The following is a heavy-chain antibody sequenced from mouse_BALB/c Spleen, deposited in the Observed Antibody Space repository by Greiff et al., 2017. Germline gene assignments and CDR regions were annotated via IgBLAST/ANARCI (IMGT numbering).Heavy chain of an antibody. J-gene: IGHJ2*01. V-gene: IGHV14-3*02. D-gene: IGHD1-1*01. CDR2: IDPANGNT. Sequence: VQLQQSGAELVKPGASVKLSCTASGFNIKDTYMHWVKQRPEQGLEWIGRIDPANGNTKYDPKFQGKATITADTSSNTAYLQLSSLTSEDTAVYYCARSGLYYYGSSHFDYWGQGTTLTVSS. CDR1: GFNIKDTY. CDR3: ARSGLYYYGSSHFDY.